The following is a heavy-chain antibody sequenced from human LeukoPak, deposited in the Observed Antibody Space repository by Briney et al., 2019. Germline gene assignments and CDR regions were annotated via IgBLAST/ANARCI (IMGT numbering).Heavy chain of an antibody. CDR2: ISYDGSNK. D-gene: IGHD6-6*01. CDR1: GFTFSSYA. CDR3: ARELEQLRKYYYYGMDV. Sequence: PGGSLRLSCAASGFTFSSYAMHWVRQAPGKGLEWVAVISYDGSNKYYADSVKGRFTISRDNSKNTLYLQMNSLRAEDTAVCYCARELEQLRKYYYYGMDVWGQGTTVTVSS. V-gene: IGHV3-30-3*01. J-gene: IGHJ6*02.